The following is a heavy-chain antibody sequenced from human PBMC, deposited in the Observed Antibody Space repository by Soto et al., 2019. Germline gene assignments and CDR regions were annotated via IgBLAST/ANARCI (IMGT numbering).Heavy chain of an antibody. CDR2: VYYTGNT. V-gene: IGHV4-39*01. J-gene: IGHJ2*01. Sequence: QMHLQESGPGLVKPPEPLSLTCAVSGGSISRSSYYWGWVRQPPGKGREWIGSVYYTGNTYYNPSLKSRVSISVDTSDNQFSLTVTSVTAADTAVYYCARHPFWYFDLWGRGSLVSVSS. CDR3: ARHPFWYFDL. CDR1: GGSISRSSYY.